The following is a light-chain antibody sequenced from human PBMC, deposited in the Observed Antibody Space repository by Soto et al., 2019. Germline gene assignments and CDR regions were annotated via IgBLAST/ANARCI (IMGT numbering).Light chain of an antibody. CDR1: QSVGIY. Sequence: EIVLAQSPATLSLSPGERATISCRASQSVGIYLAWYQQKPGQAPRLLLYDASNRATDIPAKFSASGSGTDFSLTISSLEPEDFAIYYCQQGNNWPLISFGQGTRLEIK. CDR3: QQGNNWPLIS. CDR2: DAS. V-gene: IGKV3-11*01. J-gene: IGKJ5*01.